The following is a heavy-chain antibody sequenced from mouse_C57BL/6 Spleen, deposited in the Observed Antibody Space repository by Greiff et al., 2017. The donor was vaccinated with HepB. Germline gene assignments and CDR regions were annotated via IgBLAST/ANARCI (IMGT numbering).Heavy chain of an antibody. D-gene: IGHD1-1*01. CDR2: IDPENGDT. V-gene: IGHV14-4*01. CDR1: GFNIKDDY. Sequence: VQLQQSGAELVRPGASVKLSCTASGFNIKDDYMHWVKQRPEQGLEWIGWIDPENGDTEYASKFQGKATITADTSSNTAYLQLSSLTSEDTAVYYCTKKVVPFAYWGQGTLVTVSA. CDR3: TKKVVPFAY. J-gene: IGHJ3*01.